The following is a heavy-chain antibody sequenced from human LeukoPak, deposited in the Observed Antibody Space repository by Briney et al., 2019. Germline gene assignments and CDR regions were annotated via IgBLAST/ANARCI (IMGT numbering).Heavy chain of an antibody. Sequence: SETLSFTCTVSGGSISSSTYYWGWIRQPPGKGLELIGSKYYSGNSYYNPSLKSRVSISVDTSKNQFSLKLSSVTAADTAVYYCARLYYYYGLDVWGQGTTVTVSS. CDR2: KYYSGNS. J-gene: IGHJ6*02. CDR3: ARLYYYYGLDV. CDR1: GGSISSSTYY. V-gene: IGHV4-39*01.